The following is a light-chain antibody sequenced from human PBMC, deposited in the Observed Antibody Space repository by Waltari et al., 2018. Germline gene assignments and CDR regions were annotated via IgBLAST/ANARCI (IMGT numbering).Light chain of an antibody. CDR1: QSVRNW. V-gene: IGKV1-5*03. CDR3: QQYNAGHT. CDR2: KAS. Sequence: DIQMTQSPSTLSASVGDRVTITCRASQSVRNWLAWYQQKPGKAPRLLIYKASTLESGVPSRFSGSGSGTEFTLTISSLQSDDFATYYCQQYNAGHTYGQGTKLEIK. J-gene: IGKJ2*01.